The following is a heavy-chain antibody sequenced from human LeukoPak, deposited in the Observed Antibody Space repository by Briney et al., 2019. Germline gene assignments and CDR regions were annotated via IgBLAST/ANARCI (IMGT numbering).Heavy chain of an antibody. V-gene: IGHV3-23*01. D-gene: IGHD2-8*01. CDR1: GFTFSSTS. J-gene: IGHJ4*02. Sequence: GGSLRLSCAASGFTFSSTSMSWVRQAPGKGLEWVAVTVGGGDGTYYADSVKGRFTISRDNAKNSLYVQMSSLRADDSAVYYCARSSNGVYIQWGQGTLVTVSS. CDR2: TVGGGDGT. CDR3: ARSSNGVYIQ.